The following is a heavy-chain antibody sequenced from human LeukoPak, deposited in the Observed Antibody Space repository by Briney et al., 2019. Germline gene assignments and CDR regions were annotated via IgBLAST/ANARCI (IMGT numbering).Heavy chain of an antibody. D-gene: IGHD4-17*01. CDR1: GGSISSGGYY. V-gene: IGHV4-31*03. Sequence: ASETLSLTCTVSGGSISSGGYYWSWIRQHPGKGLEWTGYIYYSGSTYYNPSLKSRVTISVDTSKNQFSLKLSSVTAADTAVYYCARVSHDYGDYSVGYPAYWYFDLWGRGTLVTVSS. J-gene: IGHJ2*01. CDR2: IYYSGST. CDR3: ARVSHDYGDYSVGYPAYWYFDL.